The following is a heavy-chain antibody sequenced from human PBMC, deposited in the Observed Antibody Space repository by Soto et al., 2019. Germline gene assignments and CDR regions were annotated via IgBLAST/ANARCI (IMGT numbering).Heavy chain of an antibody. V-gene: IGHV3-30*18. CDR2: ISYDGSNK. D-gene: IGHD4-17*01. CDR3: AKEAATDGDYDFFDL. J-gene: IGHJ2*01. Sequence: QVQLVESGGGVVQPGRSLRLSCAASGFTFSSYGMHWVRQAPGKGLEWVAVISYDGSNKYYADSVKGRFTISRDNSKNTLYLQMNSLRAEDTAVYYCAKEAATDGDYDFFDLWGRGTLVTVSS. CDR1: GFTFSSYG.